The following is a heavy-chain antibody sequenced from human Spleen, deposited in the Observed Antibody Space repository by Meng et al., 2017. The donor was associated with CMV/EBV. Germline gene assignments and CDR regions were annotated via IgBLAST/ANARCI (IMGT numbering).Heavy chain of an antibody. CDR1: GYTFTGYY. J-gene: IGHJ5*02. Sequence: ASVKVSCKASGYTFTGYYMHWVRQAPGQGLEWMGWINPNSGGTNYAQKFQGRVTMTRDTSISTAYMELSRLRSDDTAVYYCAREGEGITMIVAQNRFDPWGQGTLVTVSS. V-gene: IGHV1-2*02. CDR2: INPNSGGT. CDR3: AREGEGITMIVAQNRFDP. D-gene: IGHD3-22*01.